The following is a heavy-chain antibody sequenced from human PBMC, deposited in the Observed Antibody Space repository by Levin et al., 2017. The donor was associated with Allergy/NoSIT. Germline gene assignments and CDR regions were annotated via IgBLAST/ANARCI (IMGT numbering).Heavy chain of an antibody. D-gene: IGHD3-10*01. CDR3: ARELLVRGVSSFDY. CDR2: IDWDDDK. V-gene: IGHV2-70*11. Sequence: QTLSLTCTFSGFSLSTSGMCVSWIRQPPGKALEWLARIDWDDDKYYSPSLKTRLTISKDTSKNQVVLTMTNMDPVDTATYYCARELLVRGVSSFDYWGQGTLVTVSS. J-gene: IGHJ4*02. CDR1: GFSLSTSGMC.